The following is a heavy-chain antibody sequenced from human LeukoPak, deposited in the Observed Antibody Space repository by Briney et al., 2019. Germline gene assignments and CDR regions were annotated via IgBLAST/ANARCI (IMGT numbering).Heavy chain of an antibody. CDR2: ISYGGIDK. Sequence: GTSLRLSCAASGFNFSSYAMHWVRQAPGEGLEWVGLISYGGIDKSYADSVKGRFTISRDSSNRTLYLQMNSLRAEDTPMYYCARESWSDSVAFDIWGLGTMVIVSS. CDR3: ARESWSDSVAFDI. V-gene: IGHV3-30*04. D-gene: IGHD3-3*01. J-gene: IGHJ3*02. CDR1: GFNFSSYA.